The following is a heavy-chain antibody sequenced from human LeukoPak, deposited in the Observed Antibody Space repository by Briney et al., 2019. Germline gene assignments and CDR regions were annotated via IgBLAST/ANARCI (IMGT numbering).Heavy chain of an antibody. CDR1: GFTFSDRD. D-gene: IGHD5-18*01. CDR3: ALWSYYYYGLDV. Sequence: GGSLRPSCAASGFTFSDRDMDWVRQAPGKGLEWVGRSRNKAKSHTTEYAASVKGRFTISRDNSNNSVWLQMNSLKTEDTAVYYCALWSYYYYGLDVWGQGTTVTVSS. V-gene: IGHV3-72*01. CDR2: SRNKAKSHTT. J-gene: IGHJ6*02.